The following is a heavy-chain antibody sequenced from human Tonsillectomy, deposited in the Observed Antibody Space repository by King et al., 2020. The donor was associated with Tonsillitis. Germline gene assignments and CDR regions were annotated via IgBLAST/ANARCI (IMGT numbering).Heavy chain of an antibody. CDR2: IGSGSSAI. Sequence: EVQLVESGGGLVQPGGSLRLSCAASGFTFSNYSMNWVRQAPGKGPEWVSYIGSGSSAIYYADSVKGRFTISRENAKSALYLQMNSLRDEDTAVYYCARDLYGDYVPYYFDYWGQGTLVTVSS. V-gene: IGHV3-48*02. D-gene: IGHD4-17*01. CDR3: ARDLYGDYVPYYFDY. J-gene: IGHJ4*02. CDR1: GFTFSNYS.